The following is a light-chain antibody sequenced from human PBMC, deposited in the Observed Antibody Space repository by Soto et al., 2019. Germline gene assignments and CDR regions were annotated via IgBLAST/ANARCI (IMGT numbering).Light chain of an antibody. CDR3: SSYTTSSTVA. Sequence: QSALTQSASVSGSPGQSITISCTGTSSDIGGYTYVSWYQQHPDKAPKLMIFEVSNRPSGVSNRFSGSKSGNTASLTISGLLPEDEAYYYCSSYTTSSTVAFGGGTKLTVL. CDR2: EVS. CDR1: SSDIGGYTY. V-gene: IGLV2-14*01. J-gene: IGLJ2*01.